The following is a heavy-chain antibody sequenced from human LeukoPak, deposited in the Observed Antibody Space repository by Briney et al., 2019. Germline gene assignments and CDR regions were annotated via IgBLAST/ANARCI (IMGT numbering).Heavy chain of an antibody. CDR3: VSDRETQEQI. CDR1: GFTFSRHN. D-gene: IGHD1-26*01. CDR2: ISYNGDST. V-gene: IGHV3-64D*09. J-gene: IGHJ3*02. Sequence: GGSLRLSCSGSGFTFSRHNMXWVRXAPGKXLEYVSAISYNGDSTYYVDSVKGRFTISRDNSKNTLDLQMSSLRPEDTAVYYCVSDRETQEQIWGPGTLVTVSS.